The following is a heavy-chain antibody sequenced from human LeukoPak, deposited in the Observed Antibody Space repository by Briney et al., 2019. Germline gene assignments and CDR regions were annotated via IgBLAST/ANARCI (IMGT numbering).Heavy chain of an antibody. J-gene: IGHJ5*02. CDR3: AREVKTTVVRGRFDP. Sequence: SETLSLTCTVSGGSISSSSYYGGWIRQPPGKGLEWIGSIYYSGSTYYNPSLKSRVTISVDTSKNQFSLKLSSVTAADTAVYYCAREVKTTVVRGRFDPWGQGTLVTVSS. CDR1: GGSISSSSYY. D-gene: IGHD4-23*01. CDR2: IYYSGST. V-gene: IGHV4-39*07.